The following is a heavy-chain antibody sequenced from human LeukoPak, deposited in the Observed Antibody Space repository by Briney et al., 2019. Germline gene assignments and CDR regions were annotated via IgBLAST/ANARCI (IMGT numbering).Heavy chain of an antibody. D-gene: IGHD3-22*01. CDR2: ISGSGGST. Sequence: TGGSLRLSCAASGFTFSSYAMSWVRQAPGKGLEWVSAISGSGGSTYYADSVKGRFTISRDNSKNTLYLQMNSLRAEDTAVYYCARELTHYYDSSGDYWGQGTLVTVSS. CDR1: GFTFSSYA. CDR3: ARELTHYYDSSGDY. J-gene: IGHJ4*02. V-gene: IGHV3-23*01.